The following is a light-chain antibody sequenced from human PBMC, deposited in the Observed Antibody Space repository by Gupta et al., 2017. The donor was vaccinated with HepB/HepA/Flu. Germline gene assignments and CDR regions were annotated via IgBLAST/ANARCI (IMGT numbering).Light chain of an antibody. V-gene: IGLV1-40*01. CDR1: SSNTGAGYE. CDR2: NHN. CDR3: QSYDNILSGVI. J-gene: IGLJ2*01. Sequence: QSVLMPPPSVSGAPGLRVTISCTGSSSNTGAGYELHWYPQLPGSAPNLVIVNHNHQPSGVPDRFSASTSSTSASLAITGLQADDEAYYFCQSYDNILSGVIFGGGTKLTVL.